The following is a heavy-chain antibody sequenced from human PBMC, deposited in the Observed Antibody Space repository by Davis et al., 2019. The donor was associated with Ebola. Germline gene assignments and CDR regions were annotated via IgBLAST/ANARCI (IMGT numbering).Heavy chain of an antibody. CDR2: IRSKAYGGTT. CDR1: EFTFGDYA. J-gene: IGHJ6*02. Sequence: PGGSLRLSCTASEFTFGDYAMSWVRQPPGKGLEWVGFIRSKAYGGTTEYAAFVKGRFTISRDDSTSIAYLQMNSLKTEDTAVYYCTRDKGQYYYGMDVWGQGTTVTVSS. V-gene: IGHV3-49*04. CDR3: TRDKGQYYYGMDV.